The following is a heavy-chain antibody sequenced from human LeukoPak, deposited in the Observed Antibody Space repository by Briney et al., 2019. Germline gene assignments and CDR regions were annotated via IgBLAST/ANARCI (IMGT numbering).Heavy chain of an antibody. CDR2: IKQDGSEK. D-gene: IGHD5-24*01. Sequence: PGGSLRLSCADSRFTFSSYWMSWVRQAPGKGLEWVANIKQDGSEKYYVDSVKGRFTISRDNAKKSLYLQMNSLRAEDTAVYYCARLDGYMGSVSHWGQGTLVTVSS. CDR3: ARLDGYMGSVSH. CDR1: RFTFSSYW. J-gene: IGHJ4*02. V-gene: IGHV3-7*01.